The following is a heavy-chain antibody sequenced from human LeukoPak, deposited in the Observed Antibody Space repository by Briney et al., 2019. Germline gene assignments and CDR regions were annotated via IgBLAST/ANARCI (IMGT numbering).Heavy chain of an antibody. CDR3: ARDCIGCHGFDS. CDR2: VSAYADNT. CDR1: GYNFFSYG. V-gene: IGHV1-18*01. D-gene: IGHD1-26*01. J-gene: IGHJ4*02. Sequence: ASVKVSCKASGYNFFSYGITWLQQAPGQGLEWMGWVSAYADNTNYVQKFQGRVTMTTDTSTSTAYMELRSLRSDDTAVYYCARDCIGCHGFDSWGQGTLVTVSS.